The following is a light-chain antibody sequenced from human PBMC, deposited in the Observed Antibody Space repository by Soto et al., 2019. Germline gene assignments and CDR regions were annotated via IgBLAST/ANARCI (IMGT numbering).Light chain of an antibody. Sequence: DIQMTQSPSTLSASVGDRVTITCRASQSISSWLAWYQQKPGKAPKLLMYKASTLESGVPSRFSGSGSGTDFTLTISTLQPDDFATYYCQPYNSYPYTFGQGTKLEIK. CDR2: KAS. V-gene: IGKV1-5*03. J-gene: IGKJ2*01. CDR1: QSISSW. CDR3: QPYNSYPYT.